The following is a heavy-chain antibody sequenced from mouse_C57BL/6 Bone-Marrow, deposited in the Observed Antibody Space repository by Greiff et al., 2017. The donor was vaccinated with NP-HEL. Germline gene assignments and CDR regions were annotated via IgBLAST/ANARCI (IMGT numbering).Heavy chain of an antibody. CDR1: GFTFSSYW. CDR3: ANNYYGSSPYWYFDV. D-gene: IGHD1-1*01. V-gene: IGHV1-7*01. J-gene: IGHJ1*03. Sequence: QVPLAPSWAGLAKPGGSVKLSCTASGFTFSSYWIHWVKQRPGPGLEWIGYINPCRGYTKYNQKFKDKATLTAEKSASTAYMRLSSLTYEDSAVYYCANNYYGSSPYWYFDVWGTGTTVTVSS. CDR2: INPCRGYT.